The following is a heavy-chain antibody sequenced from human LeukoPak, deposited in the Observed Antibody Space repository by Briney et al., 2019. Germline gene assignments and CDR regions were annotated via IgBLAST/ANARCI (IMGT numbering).Heavy chain of an antibody. Sequence: PSETLSLTCAVTGGSISNNWWTWVRQPPGKGLEWIGEISQSARTNYNPSLKSRVTMSIDKSRNQFSLRMSSVTAADAAVYYCARGRGGVFIGYWGQGTLVTVSS. J-gene: IGHJ4*02. CDR1: GGSISNNW. CDR3: ARGRGGVFIGY. V-gene: IGHV4-4*02. D-gene: IGHD2-8*02. CDR2: ISQSART.